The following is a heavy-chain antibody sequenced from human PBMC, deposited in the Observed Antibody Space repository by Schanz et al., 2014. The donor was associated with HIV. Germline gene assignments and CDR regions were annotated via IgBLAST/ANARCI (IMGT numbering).Heavy chain of an antibody. J-gene: IGHJ6*02. CDR3: AKDLSSWYGYYYYGMDV. V-gene: IGHV3-30*18. Sequence: QVQLVGSGGGVVLPGRSLRLSCAASGFTFSSFGMHWVRQAPGKGLEWVAVISYDGSNKYYADSVKGRFTISRDNSKSTRESQMNSLRVEDTAVYDCAKDLSSWYGYYYYGMDVWGQGTTVTVSS. CDR1: GFTFSSFG. CDR2: ISYDGSNK. D-gene: IGHD6-13*01.